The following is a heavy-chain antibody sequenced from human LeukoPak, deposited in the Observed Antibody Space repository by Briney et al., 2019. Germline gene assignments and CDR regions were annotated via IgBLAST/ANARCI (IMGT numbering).Heavy chain of an antibody. D-gene: IGHD3-22*01. Sequence: SGPTLVKPTQTLTLTCTFSGFSLSTSGVGVGWIRQPPGKALEWLALIYWNDDKRYSPSLKSRLTITKDTSKNQVVLTMTDMDPVDTGTYYCAHSPVQYDSSGYYWNWFDPWGQGTLVTVSS. J-gene: IGHJ5*02. V-gene: IGHV2-5*01. CDR1: GFSLSTSGVG. CDR3: AHSPVQYDSSGYYWNWFDP. CDR2: IYWNDDK.